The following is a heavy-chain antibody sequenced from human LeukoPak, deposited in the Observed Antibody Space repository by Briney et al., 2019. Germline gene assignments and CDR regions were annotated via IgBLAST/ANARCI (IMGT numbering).Heavy chain of an antibody. Sequence: SETLSLTCTVSGGSISSYYWSWIRQPPGKGLEWIGYIYYSGSTNYNPSLKSRVTISVDTSKNQFSLKLSSLTAADTAVYYCARDGSDYAFWSGPLFVWGQGTTVTVSS. CDR3: ARDGSDYAFWSGPLFV. J-gene: IGHJ6*02. V-gene: IGHV4-59*01. D-gene: IGHD3-3*01. CDR2: IYYSGST. CDR1: GGSISSYY.